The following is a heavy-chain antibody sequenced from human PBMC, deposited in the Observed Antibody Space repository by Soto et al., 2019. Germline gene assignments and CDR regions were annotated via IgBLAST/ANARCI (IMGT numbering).Heavy chain of an antibody. J-gene: IGHJ5*02. CDR2: ISASGST. CDR1: GGSISDGYY. D-gene: IGHD3-22*01. V-gene: IGHV4-31*03. CDR3: ARRDRSGFSYWLDT. Sequence: PSETLSLTCTVSGGSISDGYYWTWIRQHPGKGLEWIGSISASGSTSYNPSLKSRLTVSVDKSKYQFSLNLRSVTAADTAVYYCARRDRSGFSYWLDTWGQGTLVTVSS.